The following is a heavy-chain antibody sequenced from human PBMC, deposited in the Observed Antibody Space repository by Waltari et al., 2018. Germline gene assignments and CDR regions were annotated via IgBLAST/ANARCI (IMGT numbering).Heavy chain of an antibody. Sequence: QMVESGGGLVCPGGSLTLCCAASGFRFREYYMSWIRQAPGKGLEWVSYISSSGTTILYADSVKGRFTISRDNAKNSLHMEMNNLRAEDTAVYYCARGITSAFDYWGQGSLVTVSS. CDR3: ARGITSAFDY. D-gene: IGHD1-20*01. CDR1: GFRFREYY. V-gene: IGHV3-11*01. J-gene: IGHJ4*02. CDR2: ISSSGTTI.